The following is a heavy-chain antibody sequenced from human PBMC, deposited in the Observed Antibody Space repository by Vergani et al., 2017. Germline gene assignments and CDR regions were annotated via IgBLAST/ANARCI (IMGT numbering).Heavy chain of an antibody. CDR3: ARDPTYYYDSSGPFDY. CDR2: ISHDGSNK. J-gene: IGHJ4*02. D-gene: IGHD3-22*01. CDR1: GFTFSSYA. V-gene: IGHV3-30*01. Sequence: QVQLVESGGGVVQPGRSLRLSCAASGFTFSSYAMHWVRQAPGKGLGWVAVISHDGSNKYYADSVKGRFTISRDNSKNTLYLQMNSLRAEDTAVYYCARDPTYYYDSSGPFDYWGQGTLVTVSS.